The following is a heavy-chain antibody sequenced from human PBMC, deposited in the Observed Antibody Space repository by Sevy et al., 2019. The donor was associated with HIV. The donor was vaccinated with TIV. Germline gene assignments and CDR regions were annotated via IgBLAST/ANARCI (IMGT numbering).Heavy chain of an antibody. CDR3: ARQNIVGVVAATYNWFDP. J-gene: IGHJ5*02. D-gene: IGHD2-15*01. V-gene: IGHV4-39*01. Sequence: SETLSLTCTVSGGSISSSSYYWGWIRQPPGKGLEWIGSIYYSGSTYYNPSLKSRVTISVDTSKNQFSLKLSSVTAADTAVYYWARQNIVGVVAATYNWFDPWGQGTLVTVSS. CDR1: GGSISSSSYY. CDR2: IYYSGST.